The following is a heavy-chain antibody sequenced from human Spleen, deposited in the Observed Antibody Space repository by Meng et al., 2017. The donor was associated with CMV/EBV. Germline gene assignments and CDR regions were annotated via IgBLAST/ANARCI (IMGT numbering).Heavy chain of an antibody. D-gene: IGHD1-26*01. J-gene: IGHJ4*02. CDR1: GFTFSSYW. CDR2: INTFGSST. V-gene: IGHV3-74*01. Sequence: CAASGFTFSSYWMHWVRQVPGKGLVWVSRINTFGSSTAYADSVKGRFTISRDNAKNTLYLQMNSLRAEDTGFYYCARDRSGSYYFDYWGQGTLVTVSS. CDR3: ARDRSGSYYFDY.